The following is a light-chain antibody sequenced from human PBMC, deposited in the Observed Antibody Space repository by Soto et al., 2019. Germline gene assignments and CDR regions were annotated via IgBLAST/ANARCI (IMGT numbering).Light chain of an antibody. CDR3: QQYGSSPRT. V-gene: IGKV3-20*01. Sequence: EIVLTQSPGTLALSPGEGATLSCSANQSVSNSYLAWYQQKPGQAPRLLIYGASSRATGIPDRFSGSGSGTDFTLTISRLEPEDFAVYYCQQYGSSPRTFGQGTKVDIK. J-gene: IGKJ1*01. CDR1: QSVSNSY. CDR2: GAS.